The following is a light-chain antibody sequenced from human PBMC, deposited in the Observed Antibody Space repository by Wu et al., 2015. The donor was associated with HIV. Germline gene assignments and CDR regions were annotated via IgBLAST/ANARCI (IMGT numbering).Light chain of an antibody. J-gene: IGKJ5*01. CDR3: QRGIT. Sequence: QLTQSPNSLSASVGDRVTITCRASQGINNYLAWYQQKPGKAPQLLIYGASTLQSGVPSRFSGSGSGTDFTLTISSLQPEDCATYYCQRGITFGQGTRLEIK. CDR1: QGINNY. CDR2: GAS. V-gene: IGKV1-9*01.